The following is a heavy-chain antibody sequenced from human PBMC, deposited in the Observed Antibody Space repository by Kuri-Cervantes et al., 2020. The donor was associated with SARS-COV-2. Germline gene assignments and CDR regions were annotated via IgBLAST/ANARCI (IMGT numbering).Heavy chain of an antibody. J-gene: IGHJ4*02. CDR3: ARERGGQWLVRLGYFDY. Sequence: GSLRLSCTVSGGSISSYYWSWIRQPPGKGLEWIGYIYYSGSTNYNPSLKSRVTISVDTSKNQFSLKLSSVTAADTAVYYCARERGGQWLVRLGYFDYWGRGTLVTVSS. V-gene: IGHV4-59*01. D-gene: IGHD6-19*01. CDR1: GGSISSYY. CDR2: IYYSGST.